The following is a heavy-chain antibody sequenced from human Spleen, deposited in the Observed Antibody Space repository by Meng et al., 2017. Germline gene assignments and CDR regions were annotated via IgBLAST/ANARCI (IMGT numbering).Heavy chain of an antibody. CDR2: INHSGST. J-gene: IGHJ5*02. CDR1: GGAFSGYY. D-gene: IGHD1-26*01. V-gene: IGHV4-34*01. CDR3: ARGGRIVGATWWGSRYQYWFDP. Sequence: QVRHKQWAEGLLKPSATLSLTWAVYGGAFSGYYWGWIRQPPGKGLEWIGEINHSGSTNYNPSLKSRVTISVDTSKNQFSLKLSSVTAADTAVYYCARGGRIVGATWWGSRYQYWFDPWGQGTLVTVSS.